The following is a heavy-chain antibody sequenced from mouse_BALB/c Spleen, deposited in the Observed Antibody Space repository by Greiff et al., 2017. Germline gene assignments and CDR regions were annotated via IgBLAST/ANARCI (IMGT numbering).Heavy chain of an antibody. CDR3: AYRYDVAMDY. V-gene: IGHV1-26*01. Sequence: EVQLQQSGPELVKPGASVKISCKASGYSFTGYYMHWVKQSHVKSLEWIGRINPYNGATSYNQNFKDKASLTVDKSSSTAYMELHSLTSEDSAVYYCAYRYDVAMDYWGQGTSVTVSS. CDR1: GYSFTGYY. J-gene: IGHJ4*01. D-gene: IGHD2-14*01. CDR2: INPYNGAT.